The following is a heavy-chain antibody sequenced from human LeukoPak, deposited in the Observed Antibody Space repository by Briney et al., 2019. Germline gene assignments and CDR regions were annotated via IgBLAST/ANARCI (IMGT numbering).Heavy chain of an antibody. Sequence: GESLKISCKGSGYSFTSYWIGWVRQMPGKGLEWMGIIYPGDSDTRYSPSFQGQVTISADKSISTAYLLWSSLKASDTAMYYRARLPPGRDGYNIFDYWGQGTLVTVSS. D-gene: IGHD5-24*01. CDR2: IYPGDSDT. V-gene: IGHV5-51*01. CDR1: GYSFTSYW. CDR3: ARLPPGRDGYNIFDY. J-gene: IGHJ4*02.